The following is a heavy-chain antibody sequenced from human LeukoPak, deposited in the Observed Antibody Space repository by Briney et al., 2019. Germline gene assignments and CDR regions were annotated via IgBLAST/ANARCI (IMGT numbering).Heavy chain of an antibody. CDR2: FSGSGGNSYST. CDR1: GFTLSSHS. D-gene: IGHD6-13*01. J-gene: IGHJ4*02. CDR3: AKRLSAAGPSFDY. V-gene: IGHV3-23*01. Sequence: GGSLRLSCAASGFTLSSHSISWVRQAPGKGLEWVSRFSGSGGNSYSTYYADSVRGRFTISRDNSKNTLYLQRNSLRAEDTAVYYCAKRLSAAGPSFDYWGQGTPVTVSS.